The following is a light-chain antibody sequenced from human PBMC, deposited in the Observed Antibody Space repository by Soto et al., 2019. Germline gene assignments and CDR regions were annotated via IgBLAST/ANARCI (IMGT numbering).Light chain of an antibody. CDR2: DAS. CDR3: QQRSNAGLT. J-gene: IGKJ4*01. CDR1: QSVSSY. Sequence: EIVLTQSPATLSLSPGERATLSCRASQSVSSYGSLAWYQQKPGQAPRLLIYDASNRATGIPARFSGSGSGTDFTLTISSLEPEDFAVYYCQQRSNAGLTFGGGTKVGIK. V-gene: IGKV3-11*01.